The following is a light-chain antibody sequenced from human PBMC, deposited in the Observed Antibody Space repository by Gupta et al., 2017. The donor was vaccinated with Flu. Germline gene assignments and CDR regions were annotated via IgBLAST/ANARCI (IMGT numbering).Light chain of an antibody. CDR2: DVS. V-gene: IGLV2-11*03. CDR1: SSDVGDHEY. CDR3: CTSDASNNDWV. Sequence: VTVSCTGNSSDVGDHEYISWYQQHAHPPHDLVICDVSGRPGGAPELSSCSKAGNAAVTTACRPPEEEADYYCCTSDASNNDWVFGGGTKLTVL. J-gene: IGLJ3*02.